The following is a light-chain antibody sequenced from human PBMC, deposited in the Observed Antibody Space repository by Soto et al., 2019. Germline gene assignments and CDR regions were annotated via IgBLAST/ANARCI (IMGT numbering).Light chain of an antibody. Sequence: QSVLTRPASVSGSPGQSITISCTGTSSEVGSYNYVSWYQQHPVKAPKLMIYDVTNRPSGVSDRFSGSKSGNTASLTISGLQAEDEADYYCSSYTSSSTPYVFGTGTKVTVL. J-gene: IGLJ1*01. V-gene: IGLV2-14*01. CDR3: SSYTSSSTPYV. CDR2: DVT. CDR1: SSEVGSYNY.